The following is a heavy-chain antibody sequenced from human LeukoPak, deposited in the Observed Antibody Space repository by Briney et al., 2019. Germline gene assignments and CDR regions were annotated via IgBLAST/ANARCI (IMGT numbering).Heavy chain of an antibody. Sequence: SETLSLTCAVSGGSISGWYWSWIRQPPGKGLEWIGHIYDSGTTNYNPSLKSRVTMSVDSSKNQFSLKLASVTAADTAVYYCARETTLTGYSSGLGFNYWGQGTLVTVSS. V-gene: IGHV4-59*01. CDR3: ARETTLTGYSSGLGFNY. J-gene: IGHJ4*02. D-gene: IGHD6-19*01. CDR2: IYDSGTT. CDR1: GGSISGWY.